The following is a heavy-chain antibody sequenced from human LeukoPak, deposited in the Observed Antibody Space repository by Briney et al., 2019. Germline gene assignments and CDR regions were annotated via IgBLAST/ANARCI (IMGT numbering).Heavy chain of an antibody. D-gene: IGHD2-8*01. CDR2: INPNSGGT. J-gene: IGHJ4*02. V-gene: IGHV1-2*02. CDR3: ARDPPGVRYGRPIFDF. CDR1: GYTFTGYY. Sequence: GASVKVSCKASGYTFTGYYMHWVRQAPGQGLEWMGWINPNSGGTNYAQKFQGRVTMTRDKSISTAYMELYSLRSDDTAVYYCARDPPGVRYGRPIFDFWGQGTLVTVSS.